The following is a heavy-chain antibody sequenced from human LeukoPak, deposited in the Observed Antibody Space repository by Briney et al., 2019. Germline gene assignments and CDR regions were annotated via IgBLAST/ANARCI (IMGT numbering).Heavy chain of an antibody. CDR3: ARRNTENSLDY. D-gene: IGHD2-2*02. CDR2: INPNSGGT. J-gene: IGHJ4*02. V-gene: IGHV1-2*02. CDR1: GYTFTSYY. Sequence: ASAKVSCKASGYTFTSYYMHWVRQAPGQGLERMGWINPNSGGTNYAQKFQGRVTMTRDTSISTAYMELSRLRSDDTAVYYCARRNTENSLDYWGQGTLVTVSS.